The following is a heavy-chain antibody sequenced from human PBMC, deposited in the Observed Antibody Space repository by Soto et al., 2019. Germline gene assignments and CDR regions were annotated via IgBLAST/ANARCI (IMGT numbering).Heavy chain of an antibody. CDR2: ISTYNGNT. J-gene: IGHJ4*02. V-gene: IGHV1-18*01. Sequence: ASVKVSCKDSGYSFTTSGITWVRQAPGQGLEWMGWISTYNGNTNYAQKLQDRVTLTTDTSTSTAYMELRSLRSDDTAVYYCARRLYGDYDYWGQGTLVTVSS. CDR3: ARRLYGDYDY. CDR1: GYSFTTSG. D-gene: IGHD4-17*01.